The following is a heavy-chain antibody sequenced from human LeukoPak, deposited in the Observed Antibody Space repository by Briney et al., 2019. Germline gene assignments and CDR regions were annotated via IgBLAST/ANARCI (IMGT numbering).Heavy chain of an antibody. Sequence: ASVKVSCKASGYTLTSYYMHWVRQAPGQGLEWMGIINPSGGSTSYAQKFQGRVTMTRDTSTSTVYMELSSLRSEDTAVYYCAREAYCGGDCPNDAFDIWGPGTMVTVSS. CDR1: GYTLTSYY. J-gene: IGHJ3*02. D-gene: IGHD2-21*02. CDR2: INPSGGST. V-gene: IGHV1-46*01. CDR3: AREAYCGGDCPNDAFDI.